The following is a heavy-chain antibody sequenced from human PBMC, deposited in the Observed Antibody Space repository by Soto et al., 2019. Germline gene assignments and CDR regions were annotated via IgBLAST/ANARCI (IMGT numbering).Heavy chain of an antibody. J-gene: IGHJ3*02. CDR1: GFTFSSYW. CDR2: IKSDGSRP. CDR3: TREGNGWYEKSFDI. Sequence: EVQLVESGGGLVQPGGSLRLSCAASGFTFSSYWMHWVRQTPGKGLEWVSRIKSDGSRPVYAESVKGRFTISRDSAESTVYMQMSSLRVEDTAVYYCTREGNGWYEKSFDIWGQGTPVTVSS. D-gene: IGHD6-19*01. V-gene: IGHV3-74*01.